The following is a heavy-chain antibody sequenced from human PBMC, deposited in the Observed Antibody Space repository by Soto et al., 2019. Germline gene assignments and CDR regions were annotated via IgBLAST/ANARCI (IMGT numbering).Heavy chain of an antibody. D-gene: IGHD6-19*01. J-gene: IGHJ5*02. CDR2: ISAAGGST. Sequence: GGSLRLSCAASGFTFSSYGMSWVRQAPGKGLEWVSSISAAGGSTYFADSVKGRFTISRDNSKNTLYLQMNSLRAEDTAVYYCAKLRNPIAVAGSRPNWFDPWGQGTLVTVSS. CDR1: GFTFSSYG. V-gene: IGHV3-23*01. CDR3: AKLRNPIAVAGSRPNWFDP.